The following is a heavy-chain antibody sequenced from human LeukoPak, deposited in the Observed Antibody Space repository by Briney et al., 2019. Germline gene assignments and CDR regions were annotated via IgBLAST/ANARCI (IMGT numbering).Heavy chain of an antibody. Sequence: SETLSLTCAVSGGSLSGYCWTWIRRPPGKGLEWIGEINHSGSTNYNPSLKSRVTISVDTSRKQFFLKLSSVTAADTAVYYCARRTKSWGSSDYWGQGTLVTVSS. CDR1: GGSLSGYC. V-gene: IGHV4-34*01. J-gene: IGHJ4*02. CDR3: ARRTKSWGSSDY. CDR2: INHSGST. D-gene: IGHD7-27*01.